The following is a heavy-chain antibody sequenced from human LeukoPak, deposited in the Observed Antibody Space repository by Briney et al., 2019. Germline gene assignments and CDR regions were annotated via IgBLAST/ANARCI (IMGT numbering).Heavy chain of an antibody. CDR2: MRYDGSNK. CDR1: GFTFSSYG. Sequence: GGSLRLSCAASGFTFSSYGMHWVRQAPGKGLEWVAFMRYDGSNKYYADSVKGRFTISRDNSKNTLYLQMNSLRAEDTAVYYCARGGSYYDILTGYYHWGQGTLVTVSS. J-gene: IGHJ4*02. CDR3: ARGGSYYDILTGYYH. V-gene: IGHV3-30*02. D-gene: IGHD3-9*01.